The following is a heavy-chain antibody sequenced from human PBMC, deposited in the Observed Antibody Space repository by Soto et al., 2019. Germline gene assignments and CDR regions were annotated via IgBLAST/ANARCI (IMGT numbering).Heavy chain of an antibody. Sequence: SETLSLTCTVSGGSISSYYWSWIRQPPGKGLEWIGYIYYSGSTNYNPSLKSRVTISVDTSKNQFSLKLSSVTAADTAVYYCARSACSGGSCKQGDDAFDIWGQGTMVTVSS. D-gene: IGHD2-15*01. CDR2: IYYSGST. V-gene: IGHV4-59*08. CDR1: GGSISSYY. J-gene: IGHJ3*02. CDR3: ARSACSGGSCKQGDDAFDI.